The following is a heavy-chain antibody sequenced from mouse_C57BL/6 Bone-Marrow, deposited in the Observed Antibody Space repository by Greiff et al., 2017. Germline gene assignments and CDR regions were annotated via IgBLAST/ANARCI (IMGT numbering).Heavy chain of an antibody. CDR3: ARGTYYGNYVWFAY. D-gene: IGHD2-10*01. CDR1: GYTFTSYW. CDR2: IDPNRGGT. Sequence: QVQLQQPGAELVKPGASVKLSCKASGYTFTSYWMHWVKQRPGRGLEWIGRIDPNRGGTKYNEKFKSKATLTVDKPSSTANMQISSLTSEDSAVYNYARGTYYGNYVWFAYWGQGTLVTVSA. V-gene: IGHV1-72*01. J-gene: IGHJ3*01.